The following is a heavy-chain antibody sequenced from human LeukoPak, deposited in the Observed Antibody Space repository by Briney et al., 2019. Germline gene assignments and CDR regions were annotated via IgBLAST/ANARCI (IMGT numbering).Heavy chain of an antibody. CDR2: INHSGST. V-gene: IGHV4-34*01. J-gene: IGHJ5*02. CDR1: GGSFSGYY. CDR3: ARESTVAGLT. D-gene: IGHD6-19*01. Sequence: PSETLSLTCAVYGGSFSGYYWSWIRQPPGKGLEWIGEINHSGSTNYNPSLKSRVTISVDTSKNQFSLKLSSVTAADTAVYYCARESTVAGLTWGQGTLVTVSS.